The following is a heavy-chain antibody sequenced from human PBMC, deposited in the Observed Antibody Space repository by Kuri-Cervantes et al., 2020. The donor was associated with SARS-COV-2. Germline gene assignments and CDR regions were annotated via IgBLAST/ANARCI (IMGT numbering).Heavy chain of an antibody. CDR1: GGTFSSYA. CDR3: AKDSPLDYGEAHDS. CDR2: IIPILGIA. Sequence: SVKVSCKASGGTFSSYAISWVRQAPGQGLEWMGGIIPILGIANYAQKFQGRVTITADKSTSTAYMELSSLRSEDTAVYYCAKDSPLDYGEAHDSWGQGTLVTVSS. J-gene: IGHJ4*02. V-gene: IGHV1-69*10. D-gene: IGHD4-17*01.